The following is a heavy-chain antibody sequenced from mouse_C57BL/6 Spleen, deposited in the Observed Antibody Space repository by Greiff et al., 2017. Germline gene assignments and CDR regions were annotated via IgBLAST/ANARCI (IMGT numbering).Heavy chain of an antibody. V-gene: IGHV3-6*01. CDR1: GYSITSGYY. Sequence: EVKLQQSGPGLVKPSQSLSLTCSVTGYSITSGYYWNWIRQFPGNKLEWMGYISYDGSNNYNPSLKNRISITRDTSKNQFFLKLNSVTTEDTATYDCAREGGYASSPWFAYWGQGTLVSVSA. D-gene: IGHD1-1*01. CDR2: ISYDGSN. CDR3: AREGGYASSPWFAY. J-gene: IGHJ3*01.